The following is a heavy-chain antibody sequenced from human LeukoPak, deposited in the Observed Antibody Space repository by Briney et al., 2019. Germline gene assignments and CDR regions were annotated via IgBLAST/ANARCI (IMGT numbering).Heavy chain of an antibody. J-gene: IGHJ5*02. CDR1: GGSISSSSHY. CDR3: VRWQSGSMFHPP. V-gene: IGHV4-39*01. CDR2: IYYSGTT. Sequence: SETLSLTCIVSGGSISSSSHYWRGIRQPPGKGLEWIGSIYYSGTTAYNPSLKSRVTISVDTSKNQFSLKLSSVTAADTAVYYCVRWQSGSMFHPPWGQGTLVTVSS. D-gene: IGHD3-10*02.